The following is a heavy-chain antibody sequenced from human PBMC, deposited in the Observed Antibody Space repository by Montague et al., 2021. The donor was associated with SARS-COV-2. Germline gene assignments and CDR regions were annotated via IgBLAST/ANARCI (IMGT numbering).Heavy chain of an antibody. D-gene: IGHD4-23*01. CDR1: GGSFSGWY. J-gene: IGHJ6*03. V-gene: IGHV4-34*01. CDR2: INRRGNT. CDR3: ARGGGNILTNYYYYYLDV. Sequence: SETLSLTCAVYGGSFSGWYWSWVRQPPGKGLEWIGEINRRGNTIYNPSLKSRVTISEDTSKSQFSLKLSSVTAADTAVYYCARGGGNILTNYYYYYLDVWGTGTTVTDSS.